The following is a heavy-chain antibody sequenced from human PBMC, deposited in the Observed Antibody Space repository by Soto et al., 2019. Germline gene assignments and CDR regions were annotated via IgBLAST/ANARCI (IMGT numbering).Heavy chain of an antibody. CDR1: GFTFSSYG. V-gene: IGHV3-30*03. J-gene: IGHJ4*02. Sequence: PGGSLRLSCAASGFTFSSYGMHWVRQAPGKGLEWVAVISYDGSNKYYADSVKGRFTISRDNSKNTLYLQMNSLRAEDTAVYYCASINHPFDYWSQGSLVTVSS. CDR3: ASINHPFDY. CDR2: ISYDGSNK.